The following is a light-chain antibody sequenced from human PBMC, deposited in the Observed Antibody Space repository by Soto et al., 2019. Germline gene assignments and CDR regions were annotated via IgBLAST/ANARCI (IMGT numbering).Light chain of an antibody. CDR1: QSVFYTSNNKNY. Sequence: DIVMTQSPDSLAVSLGERATINCKSSQSVFYTSNNKNYLAWYLQKPGQSPQLLIYMGSKRASGVPDRFSGSGSGTYFTLKISRVEAEDAGVYYCMQALQTPRTFGQGTKVDIK. CDR2: MGS. CDR3: MQALQTPRT. J-gene: IGKJ1*01. V-gene: IGKV2-28*01.